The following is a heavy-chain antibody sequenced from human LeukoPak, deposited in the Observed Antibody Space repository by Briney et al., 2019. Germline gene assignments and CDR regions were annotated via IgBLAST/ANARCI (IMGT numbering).Heavy chain of an antibody. Sequence: PSETLSLTXAVSGYSISSGYYWGWIRPPPGKGLEWIGNMYHSGNTFYSPSLKSRVTISVDTSKNQFSLKLSSVTAAGTAVYYCARRIGTSYFDYWGQGTLVTVSS. CDR3: ARRIGTSYFDY. CDR1: GYSISSGYY. J-gene: IGHJ4*02. D-gene: IGHD1-1*01. CDR2: MYHSGNT. V-gene: IGHV4-38-2*01.